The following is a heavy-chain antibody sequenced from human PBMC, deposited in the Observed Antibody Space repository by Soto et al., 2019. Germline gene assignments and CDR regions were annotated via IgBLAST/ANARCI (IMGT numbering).Heavy chain of an antibody. CDR1: GSTFTSYY. CDR2: ITPSGGST. Sequence: ASVKVSCKASGSTFTSYYMHWVRQAPGQGLEWMGIITPSGGSTSYAQKFQGRVTMTRDTSTSTVYMELSSLRSEDTAVYYCARDRPEYSSSSMVRSGESLNYYYGMDVWGQGTTVTVSS. CDR3: ARDRPEYSSSSMVRSGESLNYYYGMDV. V-gene: IGHV1-46*01. J-gene: IGHJ6*02. D-gene: IGHD6-6*01.